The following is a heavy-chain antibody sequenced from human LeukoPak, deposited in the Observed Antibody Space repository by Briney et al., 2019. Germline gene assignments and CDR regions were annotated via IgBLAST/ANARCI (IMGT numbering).Heavy chain of an antibody. CDR1: GFTFTNYA. J-gene: IGHJ4*02. D-gene: IGHD4-23*01. V-gene: IGHV3-23*01. CDR3: ASLSGNSDY. Sequence: GGSLRLSCAASGFTFTNYAMNWVRQAPGKGLEWVSTLSPSGADTYYADSVKGRFTISRDNAKNSLYLQMNSLRAEDTAVYYCASLSGNSDYWGQGTLVTVSS. CDR2: LSPSGADT.